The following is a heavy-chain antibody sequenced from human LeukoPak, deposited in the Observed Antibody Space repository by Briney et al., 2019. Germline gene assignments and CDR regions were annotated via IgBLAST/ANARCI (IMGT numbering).Heavy chain of an antibody. CDR1: GFTFSSYA. Sequence: GGSLRLSCAASGFTFSSYAMHWVRQAPGKGLEWVAVISYDGSNKYYADSVKGRFTISRDNSKNTLYLQMNSLRAEDTAVYYCAKGMLVERLAFAYDYWGQGTLVTVSS. D-gene: IGHD1-1*01. CDR3: AKGMLVERLAFAYDY. CDR2: ISYDGSNK. V-gene: IGHV3-30*04. J-gene: IGHJ4*02.